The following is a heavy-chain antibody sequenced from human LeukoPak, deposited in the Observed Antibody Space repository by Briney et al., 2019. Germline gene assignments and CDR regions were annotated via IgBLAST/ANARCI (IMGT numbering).Heavy chain of an antibody. Sequence: GGSLRLSCAASGFTFTTYWMHWVRQAPGKGLVWVSHINSDGSITSYADSVKGRFTISRDNAKNTLYLQMNSLRAEDTAVYYCARDRYSSGWTLDYWGQGTLVTVSS. V-gene: IGHV3-74*01. J-gene: IGHJ4*02. D-gene: IGHD6-19*01. CDR2: INSDGSIT. CDR3: ARDRYSSGWTLDY. CDR1: GFTFTTYW.